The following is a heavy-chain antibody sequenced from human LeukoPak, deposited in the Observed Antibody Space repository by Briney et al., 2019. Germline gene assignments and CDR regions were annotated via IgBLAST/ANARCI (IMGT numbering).Heavy chain of an antibody. J-gene: IGHJ3*02. V-gene: IGHV4-59*01. Sequence: SETLSLTCTVSGGSISNYYWNWIRQPPGKGLEWIGYIYYSGSTNYNPSLKSRVTISVDTSKNQFSLKLSSVTAADTAVYYCARGYYDILTGYYWNAFDIWGQGTMVTVSS. D-gene: IGHD3-9*01. CDR2: IYYSGST. CDR1: GGSISNYY. CDR3: ARGYYDILTGYYWNAFDI.